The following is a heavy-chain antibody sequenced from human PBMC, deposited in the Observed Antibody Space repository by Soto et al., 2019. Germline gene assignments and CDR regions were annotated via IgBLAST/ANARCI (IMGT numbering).Heavy chain of an antibody. D-gene: IGHD4-17*01. CDR1: GFTFINYA. J-gene: IGHJ4*02. Sequence: GGSLRLSCAASGFTFINYAMHWVRQAPGKGLEWVAVISYDGSNKYYADSVKGRFTISRDNSKNTMYLQMNSLSAEDTAVYHCARDQVKGTMTILWGQGTLVTVS. V-gene: IGHV3-30-3*01. CDR3: ARDQVKGTMTIL. CDR2: ISYDGSNK.